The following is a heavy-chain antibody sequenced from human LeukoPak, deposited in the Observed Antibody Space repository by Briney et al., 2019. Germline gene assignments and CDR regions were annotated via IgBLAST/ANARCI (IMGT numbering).Heavy chain of an antibody. Sequence: GGSLRLSCAVPRVTFSDSPMTRVRQVPVKGLERVYSISSSCSYIYCAGSVKGRFFISRDNAKNSLYLQMNSLRAGDTAVYHCARGAGTIFGEYYYYMVVWGKGTAVTVSS. CDR1: RVTFSDSP. D-gene: IGHD3-3*01. CDR2: ISSSCSYI. CDR3: ARGAGTIFGEYYYYMVV. J-gene: IGHJ6*03. V-gene: IGHV3-21*01.